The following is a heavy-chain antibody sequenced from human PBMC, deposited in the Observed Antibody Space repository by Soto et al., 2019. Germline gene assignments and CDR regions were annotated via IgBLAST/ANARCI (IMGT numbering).Heavy chain of an antibody. Sequence: GGSLRLSCTASGFTFGDYAMSWFRQAPGKGLEWVGFIRSKAYGGTTEYAASVKGRFTISRDDSKSIAYLQMNSLKTEDTAVYYCTRGVGATSADYYYYGMDVWGQGTTVTVSS. J-gene: IGHJ6*02. D-gene: IGHD1-26*01. V-gene: IGHV3-49*03. CDR3: TRGVGATSADYYYYGMDV. CDR1: GFTFGDYA. CDR2: IRSKAYGGTT.